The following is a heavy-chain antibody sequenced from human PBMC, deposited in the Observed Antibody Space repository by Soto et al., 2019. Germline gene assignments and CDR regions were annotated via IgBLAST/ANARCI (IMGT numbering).Heavy chain of an antibody. CDR2: ISAYNGNT. Sequence: ASVKVSCKASGYTFTSYGISWVRQAPGQGLEWMGWISAYNGNTNYAQKLQGRVTMTTDTSASTAYMELRSLRSDGTAVYYCATVDLGYCTNGVCRQDYWGQGTLVTVSS. CDR1: GYTFTSYG. J-gene: IGHJ4*02. CDR3: ATVDLGYCTNGVCRQDY. V-gene: IGHV1-18*01. D-gene: IGHD2-8*01.